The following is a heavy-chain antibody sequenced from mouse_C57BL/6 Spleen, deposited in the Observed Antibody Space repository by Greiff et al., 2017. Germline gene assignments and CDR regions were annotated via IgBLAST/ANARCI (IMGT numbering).Heavy chain of an antibody. J-gene: IGHJ2*01. CDR2: ISSGGSYT. CDR3: ARQDGSTFDY. D-gene: IGHD1-1*01. V-gene: IGHV5-6*01. Sequence: EVQLVESGGDLVKPGGSLKLSCAASGFTFSSYGMSWVRQTPDKRLEWVATISSGGSYTYYPDSVKGRFTISRDNAKNTLYLQMSSLKSEDTAMYYCARQDGSTFDYWGQGTTLTVSS. CDR1: GFTFSSYG.